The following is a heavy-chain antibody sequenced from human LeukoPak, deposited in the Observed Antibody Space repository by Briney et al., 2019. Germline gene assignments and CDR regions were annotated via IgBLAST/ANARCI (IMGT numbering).Heavy chain of an antibody. D-gene: IGHD1-1*01. CDR1: GYTFTRYY. CDR3: ARDKSGTTQGDFDY. V-gene: IGHV1-46*01. Sequence: ASVKVSCKASGYTFTRYYMHWVRQGPGQGLEWMGIIYPSGGSTSYAQKFQGRVTMTRDTSTSTVYMELSGLRSEDTAVYYCARDKSGTTQGDFDYWGQGTLVTVSS. J-gene: IGHJ4*02. CDR2: IYPSGGST.